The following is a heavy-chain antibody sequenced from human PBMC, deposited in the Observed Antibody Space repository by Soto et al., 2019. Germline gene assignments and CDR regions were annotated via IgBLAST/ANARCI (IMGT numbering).Heavy chain of an antibody. J-gene: IGHJ4*02. Sequence: EVQLVESGGGLVKPGESLRLSCGGSGLSLSDVWMNWVSQAPGKGLEWVGLIKNRADGGTTDYAAPVKGRFTISRDDSKNTLYLQMNSLKTEDTAVYYCTTRPRFWGQGTLVTVSS. V-gene: IGHV3-15*07. CDR1: GLSLSDVW. CDR3: TTRPRF. CDR2: IKNRADGGTT.